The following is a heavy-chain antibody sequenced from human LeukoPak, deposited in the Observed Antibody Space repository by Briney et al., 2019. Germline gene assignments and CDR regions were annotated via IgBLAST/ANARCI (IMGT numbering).Heavy chain of an antibody. J-gene: IGHJ4*02. D-gene: IGHD4-23*01. V-gene: IGHV4-59*11. Sequence: SETLSLTCTVSGGSITSHYWSWIRQPPGKGLEWIGYIYYSGSTTYNPSLKSRVTISVDTSKNQFSLKLSSVTAADTAVYYCARDVDYGGTDYWGQGTLVTASS. CDR3: ARDVDYGGTDY. CDR1: GGSITSHY. CDR2: IYYSGST.